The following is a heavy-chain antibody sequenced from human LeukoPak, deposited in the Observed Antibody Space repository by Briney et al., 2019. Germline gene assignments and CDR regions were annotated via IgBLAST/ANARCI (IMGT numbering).Heavy chain of an antibody. CDR1: GFTFSSYA. J-gene: IGHJ4*02. V-gene: IGHV3-23*01. CDR2: ISGSGGST. Sequence: GGSLRLSCAASGFTFSSYAMSWVRQAPGKGLEWVSAISGSGGSTYYADSVKGRFTISRDNSKNTLYLQMNSLRAEDTAVYYCAKEEDSNDWPPAPDPPYWGQGTLVTVSS. CDR3: AKEEDSNDWPPAPDPPY. D-gene: IGHD1-1*01.